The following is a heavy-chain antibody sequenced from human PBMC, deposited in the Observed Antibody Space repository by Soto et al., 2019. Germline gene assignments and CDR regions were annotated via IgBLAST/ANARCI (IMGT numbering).Heavy chain of an antibody. J-gene: IGHJ4*02. V-gene: IGHV1-69*04. CDR1: GYTFTSYG. CDR2: IIPILGIA. CDR3: ARGLHIVGATDY. D-gene: IGHD1-26*01. Sequence: SVKVSCKASGYTFTSYGISWVRQAPGQGLEWMGRIIPILGIANYAQKFQGRVTITADKSTSTAYMELSSLRSEDTAVYYCARGLHIVGATDYWGQGTLVTVSS.